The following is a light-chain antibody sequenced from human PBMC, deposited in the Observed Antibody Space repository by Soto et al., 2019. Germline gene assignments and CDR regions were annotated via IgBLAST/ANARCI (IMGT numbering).Light chain of an antibody. Sequence: DIHVTQSPSSLPASLGDRVTITCRASENIKNYLIWYQQKPGKAPKLLIYGASTLKTGVPSRFSGSGPGTDFTFTIGGLQPDDFATYYCAQIYTAQWTFGQGTRVDLK. J-gene: IGKJ1*01. CDR3: AQIYTAQWT. V-gene: IGKV1-39*01. CDR1: ENIKNY. CDR2: GAS.